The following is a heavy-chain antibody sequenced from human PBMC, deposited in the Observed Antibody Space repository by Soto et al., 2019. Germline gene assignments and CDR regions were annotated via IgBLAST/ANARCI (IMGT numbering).Heavy chain of an antibody. CDR1: GGSISSGGYY. CDR3: AIDKYYYGSGKGGMYV. V-gene: IGHV4-31*03. CDR2: IYYSGST. D-gene: IGHD3-10*01. Sequence: PSETLSLTCTVSGGSISSGGYYWTWIRQHPGKGLEWIGYIYYSGSTYYNPSLKSRVTISVDTSKNQFSLKLSSVTAADTAVYYCAIDKYYYGSGKGGMYVWGQGNTVTVSS. J-gene: IGHJ6*02.